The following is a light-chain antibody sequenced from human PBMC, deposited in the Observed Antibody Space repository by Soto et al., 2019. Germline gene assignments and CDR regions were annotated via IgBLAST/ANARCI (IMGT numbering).Light chain of an antibody. V-gene: IGKV3-15*01. CDR1: QSVGSN. Sequence: EIVMTQSPATLSVSPGESASLSCRASQSVGSNLAWYQQTAGQAPRLLIYGASTRATGIPARFSGSGSGTEFTLTIRSLQSEDFAVYSCQQYTNWPYTFGQGTKLEIK. CDR3: QQYTNWPYT. CDR2: GAS. J-gene: IGKJ2*01.